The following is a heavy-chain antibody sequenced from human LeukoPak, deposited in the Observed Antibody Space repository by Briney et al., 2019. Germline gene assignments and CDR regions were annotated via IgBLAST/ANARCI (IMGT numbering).Heavy chain of an antibody. D-gene: IGHD3-22*01. V-gene: IGHV3-23*01. CDR3: AKVRYDSSMERT. CDR1: GFTFSRYA. CDR2: ISGSGGST. Sequence: PGGSLRLSCAASGFTFSRYAMSWVRQAPGKGLEWVSAISGSGGSTYYADSVKGRFTISRDNFKNTLYVQMNSLRAEDTAVYYCAKVRYDSSMERTWGQGTLVTVSS. J-gene: IGHJ4*02.